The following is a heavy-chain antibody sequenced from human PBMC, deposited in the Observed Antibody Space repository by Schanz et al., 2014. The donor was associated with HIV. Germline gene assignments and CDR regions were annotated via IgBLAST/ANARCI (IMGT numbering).Heavy chain of an antibody. CDR3: AKVTPLRCLDY. J-gene: IGHJ4*02. Sequence: QVQVVESGGGVVQPGRSLRLSCAASEFIFSSYGIHWVRQAPGKGLEWVAVISYDGSNKYYADSVKGRFTISRDNSKNTLYLQMNSLRAEDTAVYYCAKVTPLRCLDYWGQGTLVTVSS. CDR2: ISYDGSNK. D-gene: IGHD4-17*01. CDR1: EFIFSSYG. V-gene: IGHV3-30*18.